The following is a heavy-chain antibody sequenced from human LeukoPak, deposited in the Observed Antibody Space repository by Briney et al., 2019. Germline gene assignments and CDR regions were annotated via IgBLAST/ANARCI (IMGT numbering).Heavy chain of an antibody. CDR3: ARRVGDGYNLFDY. J-gene: IGHJ4*02. V-gene: IGHV5-51*01. Sequence: GESLKISCKGSGYSFITYWIGWVRQMPGKGLEWMGIIYPRDSDTRYSPSFQGQVTFSADKSISTAYLQWSSLKASDTAIYYRARRVGDGYNLFDYWGQGTLVTVSS. CDR2: IYPRDSDT. D-gene: IGHD5-24*01. CDR1: GYSFITYW.